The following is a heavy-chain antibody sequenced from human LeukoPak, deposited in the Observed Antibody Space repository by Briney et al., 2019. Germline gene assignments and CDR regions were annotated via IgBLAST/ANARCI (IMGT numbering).Heavy chain of an antibody. CDR2: ISWNSGSI. CDR3: AKDIFYDSSGYLSAFDI. CDR1: GFTFDDYA. V-gene: IGHV3-9*03. J-gene: IGHJ3*02. D-gene: IGHD3-22*01. Sequence: SLRLSCAASGFTFDDYAMHWVRQAPGKGLEWVSGISWNSGSIGYADSVKGRFTISRDNAKNSLYLQMNSLRAEDMALYYCAKDIFYDSSGYLSAFDIWGQGTMVTVSS.